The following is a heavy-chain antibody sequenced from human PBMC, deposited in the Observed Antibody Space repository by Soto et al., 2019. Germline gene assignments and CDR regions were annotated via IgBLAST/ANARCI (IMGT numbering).Heavy chain of an antibody. CDR1: GYTFTSYG. CDR2: ISAYNGST. V-gene: IGHV1-18*01. Sequence: QVQLVQSGAEVKKPGASVKVSCKASGYTFTSYGISWVRQAPGQGLERMGWISAYNGSTNYAQKLQGRVTMTTDTSTSTAYMEVRSLGAYDTAVYYCARGFSLMVYAIDYYSMNVWGQGTKVTLS. J-gene: IGHJ6*02. D-gene: IGHD2-8*01. CDR3: ARGFSLMVYAIDYYSMNV.